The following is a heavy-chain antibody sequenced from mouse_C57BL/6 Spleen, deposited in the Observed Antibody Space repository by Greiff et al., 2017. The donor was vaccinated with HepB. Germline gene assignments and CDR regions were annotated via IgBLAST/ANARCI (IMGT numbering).Heavy chain of an antibody. D-gene: IGHD1-1*01. CDR2: IHPNSGST. J-gene: IGHJ1*03. Sequence: VQLQQPGAELVKPGASVKLSCKASGYTFTSYWMHWVKQRPGQGLEWIGMIHPNSGSTNYNEKFKSKATLTVDKSSSTAYMQLSSLTSEDSAVYYCARERVYYYGSSYGYFDVWGTGTTVTVSS. V-gene: IGHV1-64*01. CDR3: ARERVYYYGSSYGYFDV. CDR1: GYTFTSYW.